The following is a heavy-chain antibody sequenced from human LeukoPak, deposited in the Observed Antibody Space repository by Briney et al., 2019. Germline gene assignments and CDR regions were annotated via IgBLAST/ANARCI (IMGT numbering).Heavy chain of an antibody. CDR1: GYTFTSYD. V-gene: IGHV1-8*03. D-gene: IGHD4-11*01. CDR3: ARGGPTRPLPKNWFDP. CDR2: MNPNSGNT. Sequence: ASVKVSCKASGYTFTSYDINWVRQVTGQGLEWMGWMNPNSGNTGYAQKLQGRVTITRNTSLSTAYMELSSLRSGDTAVYYCARGGPTRPLPKNWFDPWGQGTLVTVSS. J-gene: IGHJ5*02.